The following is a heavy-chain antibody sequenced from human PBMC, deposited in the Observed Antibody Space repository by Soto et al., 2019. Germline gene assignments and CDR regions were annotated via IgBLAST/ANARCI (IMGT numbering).Heavy chain of an antibody. CDR2: IKSKTAGVTT. V-gene: IGHV3-15*07. J-gene: IGHJ3*02. Sequence: EVQLVESGGGLVKPGGSLRLSCAASGFTFSNAWMNWVRQAPGKGLEWVGRIKSKTAGVTTDYAAPVKGRFTISIDDSKNTLYRQMNSLKTEDTSVYYCTTGDCRGGSCYGAFDIWGQGTMVTVSS. CDR1: GFTFSNAW. CDR3: TTGDCRGGSCYGAFDI. D-gene: IGHD2-15*01.